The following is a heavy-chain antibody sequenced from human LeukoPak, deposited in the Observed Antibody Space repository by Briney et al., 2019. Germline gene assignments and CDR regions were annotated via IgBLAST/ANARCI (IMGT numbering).Heavy chain of an antibody. CDR1: GGSISSYY. V-gene: IGHV4-59*01. D-gene: IGHD2-2*01. CDR2: IYYSGST. Sequence: ETLSLTCTVSGGSISSYYWSWIRQPPGKGLEWIGYIYYSGSTNYNPSLKSRVTISVDTSKNQFSLKLSSVTAADTAVYYCAREGRHCSTTSCYDYYYYMDVWGKGTTVTVSS. CDR3: AREGRHCSTTSCYDYYYYMDV. J-gene: IGHJ6*03.